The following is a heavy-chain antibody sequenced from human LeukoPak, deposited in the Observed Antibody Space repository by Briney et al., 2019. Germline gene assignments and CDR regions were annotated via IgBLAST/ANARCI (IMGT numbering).Heavy chain of an antibody. CDR2: IYYSGST. CDR1: GGSISSYY. CDR3: ARGSQRWLQYFDF. D-gene: IGHD5-24*01. V-gene: IGHV4-59*01. J-gene: IGHJ4*02. Sequence: SETLSLTCTVSGGSISSYYWSWIRQPPGKGLEWLGYIYYSGSTNYNPSLKSRVTISVDTSKNQFSLKLSSVTAADTAVYYCARGSQRWLQYFDFWGQGTLVTVSS.